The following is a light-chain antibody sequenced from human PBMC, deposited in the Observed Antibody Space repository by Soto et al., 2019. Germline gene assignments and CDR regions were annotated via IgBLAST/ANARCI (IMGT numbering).Light chain of an antibody. CDR3: QQYDNLLCT. V-gene: IGKV1-33*01. Sequence: DIKMTQSPSTLSASVGDRVTITCRASQSISSWLAWYQQKPGKAPKLLIYDASNLETGVPSRFSGSGSGTDFTFTISSLQPEDIATYYCQQYDNLLCTFGQGTRLEIK. CDR2: DAS. J-gene: IGKJ5*01. CDR1: QSISSW.